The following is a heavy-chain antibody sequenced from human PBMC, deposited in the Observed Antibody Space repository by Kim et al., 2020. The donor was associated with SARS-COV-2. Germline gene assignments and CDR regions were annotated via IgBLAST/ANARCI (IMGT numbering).Heavy chain of an antibody. J-gene: IGHJ5*02. CDR3: AREDYDSSGNWFDP. CDR1: GFTVISNY. D-gene: IGHD3-22*01. Sequence: GGSLRLSCAASGFTVISNYISWVRQAPGKWQEWVSVIYSGGSTVYADSVKGRFTISRHNSKNTLYLQMNSLRAEDTAVYYCAREDYDSSGNWFDPWGQGTLVTVSS. V-gene: IGHV3-53*04. CDR2: IYSGGST.